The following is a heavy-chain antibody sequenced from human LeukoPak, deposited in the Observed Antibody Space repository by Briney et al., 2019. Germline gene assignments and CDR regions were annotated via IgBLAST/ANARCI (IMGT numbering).Heavy chain of an antibody. Sequence: GGSLRLSCAASGFTVSFYAMSWVRQAPGKGLEWVAVISYVGTNKNYADSVKGRSTISRDNSKNTLSLQMNSLRVEDTALYYCARDLRGMVAATLDYWGQGTLVTVSS. CDR1: GFTVSFYA. CDR3: ARDLRGMVAATLDY. CDR2: ISYVGTNK. D-gene: IGHD2-15*01. J-gene: IGHJ4*02. V-gene: IGHV3-30*03.